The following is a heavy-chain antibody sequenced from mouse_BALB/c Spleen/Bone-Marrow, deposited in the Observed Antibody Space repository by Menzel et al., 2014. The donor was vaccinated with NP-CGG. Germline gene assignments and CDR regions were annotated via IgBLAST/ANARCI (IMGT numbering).Heavy chain of an antibody. J-gene: IGHJ2*01. CDR1: GDSIXSGY. Sequence: EVKLVESGPSLVKPSQTLSLPCSVTGDSIXSGYWNWIRKFPGNKLEYMGYISYSGSTYYNPSLKSRISITRDTSKNQYYLQLNSVTTEDTATYYCAYGNYFDYWGQGTTLTVSS. CDR2: ISYSGST. CDR3: AYGNYFDY. V-gene: IGHV3-8*02. D-gene: IGHD2-1*01.